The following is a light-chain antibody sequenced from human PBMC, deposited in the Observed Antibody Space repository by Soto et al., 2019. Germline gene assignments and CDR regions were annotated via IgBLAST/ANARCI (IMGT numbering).Light chain of an antibody. J-gene: IGKJ3*01. V-gene: IGKV1-33*01. Sequence: DIQMTQSPSSLSASVGARVTITCQASQDISNYLNWYQQKPGKAPKLLIYDASNMETGVPSRFSGSGSGTDFTFTISSLQPEDIATYYCQQYDNRPPFTFGPGTKVDIK. CDR2: DAS. CDR1: QDISNY. CDR3: QQYDNRPPFT.